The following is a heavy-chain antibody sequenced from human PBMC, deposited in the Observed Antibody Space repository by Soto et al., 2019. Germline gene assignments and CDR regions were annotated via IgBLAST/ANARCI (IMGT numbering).Heavy chain of an antibody. CDR2: ISGSGGST. CDR3: AKDPRYSSGWYSDH. CDR1: GFTFSSYA. J-gene: IGHJ4*02. Sequence: EVQLLESGGGLVQPGGSLRLSCAASGFTFSSYAMSWVRQAPGKGLEWVSAISGSGGSTYYADSVKGRFTISRDNSKKTLYLQMNSLRAEDTAVYYCAKDPRYSSGWYSDHWGQGTLVTVSS. D-gene: IGHD6-19*01. V-gene: IGHV3-23*01.